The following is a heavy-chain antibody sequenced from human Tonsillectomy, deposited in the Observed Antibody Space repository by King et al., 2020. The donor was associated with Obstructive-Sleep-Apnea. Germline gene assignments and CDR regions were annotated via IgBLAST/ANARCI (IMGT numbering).Heavy chain of an antibody. CDR1: GYSFTDYW. J-gene: IGHJ3*02. V-gene: IGHV5-51*01. CDR2: IYPGDSDT. CDR3: ARQGLHDAFDI. D-gene: IGHD4-11*01. Sequence: QLVQSGAEVKKPGESLKISCSISGYSFTDYWIAWVRQMPGKGLEWMGIIYPGDSDTTYSPSFQGQVTISADRSISTAYLQWRSLKASDTAMYFCARQGLHDAFDIWGQGTMVTVSS.